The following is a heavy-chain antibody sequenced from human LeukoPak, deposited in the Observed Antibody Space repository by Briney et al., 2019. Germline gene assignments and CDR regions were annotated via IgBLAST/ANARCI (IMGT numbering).Heavy chain of an antibody. CDR3: ASSVSSGYYGFDY. V-gene: IGHV5-51*01. CDR1: GYSFTNYW. CDR2: IYPGDSDT. J-gene: IGHJ4*02. Sequence: GESLKISCNGSGYSFTNYWIGWVRQMPGKGLEWMGIIYPGDSDTRYSPSFQGQVTISADKSISTAYLQWSSLKASDTAMYYCASSVSSGYYGFDYWGQGTLVTVSS. D-gene: IGHD3-22*01.